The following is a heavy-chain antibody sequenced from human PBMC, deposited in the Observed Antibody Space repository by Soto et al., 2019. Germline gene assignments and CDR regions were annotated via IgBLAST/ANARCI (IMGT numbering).Heavy chain of an antibody. J-gene: IGHJ4*02. CDR1: GFTFSSYA. D-gene: IGHD4-17*01. Sequence: QVQLVESGGGVVQPGRSLRLSCAASGFTFSSYAMHWVRQAPGEGLEWVAVISYDGSNKYYADSVKGRFTISRDNSKNTLYLQMNSLRAEDTAVYYCARGIRPYGDYYFDYWGQGTLVTVSS. V-gene: IGHV3-30-3*01. CDR2: ISYDGSNK. CDR3: ARGIRPYGDYYFDY.